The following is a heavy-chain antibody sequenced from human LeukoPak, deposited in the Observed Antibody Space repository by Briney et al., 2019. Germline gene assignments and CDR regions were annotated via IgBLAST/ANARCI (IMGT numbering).Heavy chain of an antibody. J-gene: IGHJ5*02. Sequence: PGRALRLSCAASGFTFSGYGMHWVRQAPGKGLEWVAVISYDGSTKYYADSVRGRFTISRDNAKNTLCLQMNSLRAEDTAVEYWANDLGYCSSTSCPTGSWGQGTLVTVSS. CDR1: GFTFSGYG. V-gene: IGHV3-30*18. D-gene: IGHD2-2*01. CDR3: ANDLGYCSSTSCPTGS. CDR2: ISYDGSTK.